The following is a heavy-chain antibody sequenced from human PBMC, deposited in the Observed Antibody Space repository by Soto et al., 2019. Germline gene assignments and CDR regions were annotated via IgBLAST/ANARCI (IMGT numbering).Heavy chain of an antibody. CDR3: AKGWYSNCYYYYGMDV. CDR1: GFTFSSYG. Sequence: QVQLVESGGGVVQPGRSLRLSCAASGFTFSSYGMHWVRQAPGKGLEWVAVISYDGSNKYYADSVKGRFTISRDNSKNXLYLQMNSLRAEDTAVYYCAKGWYSNCYYYYGMDVWGQGTTVTVSS. CDR2: ISYDGSNK. V-gene: IGHV3-30*18. D-gene: IGHD4-4*01. J-gene: IGHJ6*02.